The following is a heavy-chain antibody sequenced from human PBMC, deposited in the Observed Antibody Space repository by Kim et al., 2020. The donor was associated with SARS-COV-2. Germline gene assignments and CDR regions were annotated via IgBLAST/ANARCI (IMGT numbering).Heavy chain of an antibody. D-gene: IGHD3-3*01. CDR3: AKEFALYDFIAPRDF. J-gene: IGHJ4*02. CDR2: ITGSGGTT. Sequence: GGSLRLSCTASGFTFSNYAMTWVRQAPGKGLEWVASITGSGGTTYFADSVKGRFRIYRENTENTVYLQMHSLRADDTAVYFCAKEFALYDFIAPRDFRGQGTLVTVSS. CDR1: GFTFSNYA. V-gene: IGHV3-23*01.